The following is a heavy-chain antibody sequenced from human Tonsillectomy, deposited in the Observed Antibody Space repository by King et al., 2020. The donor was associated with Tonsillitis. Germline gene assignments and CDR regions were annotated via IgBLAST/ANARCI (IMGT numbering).Heavy chain of an antibody. J-gene: IGHJ6*02. CDR1: GFTFTNYA. CDR2: ILYDGSNK. CDR3: VAEYYYDSRGTDGMDV. Sequence: VQLVESGGGVVQPGRSLRLSCAASGFTFTNYAMHWVRQAPGKGLEWVAVILYDGSNKYYADSLKGRFTISRDNSKNTLYLQMYSLRAEDTAVYYCVAEYYYDSRGTDGMDVWGQGTTVTVSS. V-gene: IGHV3-30*04. D-gene: IGHD3-22*01.